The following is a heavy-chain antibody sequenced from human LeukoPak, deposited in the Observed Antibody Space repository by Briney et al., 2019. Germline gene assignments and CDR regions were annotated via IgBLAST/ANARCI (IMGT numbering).Heavy chain of an antibody. D-gene: IGHD6-19*01. V-gene: IGHV1-2*02. Sequence: ASVKVSCKASGYTFTGYYMHWVRQAPGQGLEWMGWINPNSGGTNYAQKLQGRVTMTRDTSISTAYMELSRLRSDDTAVYYCARSLERGWVRAYFDYWGQGTLVTVSS. CDR3: ARSLERGWVRAYFDY. J-gene: IGHJ4*02. CDR2: INPNSGGT. CDR1: GYTFTGYY.